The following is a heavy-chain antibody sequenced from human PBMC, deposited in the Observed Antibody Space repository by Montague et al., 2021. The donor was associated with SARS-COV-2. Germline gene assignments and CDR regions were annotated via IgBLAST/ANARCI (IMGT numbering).Heavy chain of an antibody. J-gene: IGHJ4*02. D-gene: IGHD3-10*01. CDR2: ISYDGSNK. CDR1: GFTFSSYA. Sequence: YRSLSLSASGFTFSSYAMHWVRQAPGKGLEWVAVISYDGSNKYYADSVKGRFTISRDNSKNTLYLQMNSLRAEDTAVYYCARDIRVLLWFGEFDYWGQGTLVTVSS. V-gene: IGHV3-30-3*01. CDR3: ARDIRVLLWFGEFDY.